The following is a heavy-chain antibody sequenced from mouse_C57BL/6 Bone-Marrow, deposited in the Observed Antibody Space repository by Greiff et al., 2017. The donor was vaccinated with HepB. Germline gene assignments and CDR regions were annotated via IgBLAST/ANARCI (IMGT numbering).Heavy chain of an antibody. V-gene: IGHV1-50*01. CDR1: GYTFTSYW. CDR2: IDPSDSYT. D-gene: IGHD1-2*01. CDR3: ARSSLLRLVSDY. J-gene: IGHJ2*01. Sequence: VQLQQPGAELVKPGASVKLSCKASGYTFTSYWMQWVKQRPGQGLEWIGEIDPSDSYTNYNQKFKGKATLTVDTSSSTAYMQLSSLTSEDSAVYYCARSSLLRLVSDYWGQGTTLTVSS.